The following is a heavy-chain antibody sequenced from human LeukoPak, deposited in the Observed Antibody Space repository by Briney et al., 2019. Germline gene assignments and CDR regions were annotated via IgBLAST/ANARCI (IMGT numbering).Heavy chain of an antibody. CDR3: ARARPRIAAAERGYYYMDV. V-gene: IGHV1-2*02. CDR2: INPNSGGT. CDR1: GYTFTGYY. J-gene: IGHJ6*03. Sequence: GASVKVSCMASGYTFTGYYMHWVRQAPGQGLEWMGWINPNSGGTNYAQKFQGRVTMTRDTSISTAYMELSRLRSDDTAVYYCARARPRIAAAERGYYYMDVWGKGTTVTVSS. D-gene: IGHD6-13*01.